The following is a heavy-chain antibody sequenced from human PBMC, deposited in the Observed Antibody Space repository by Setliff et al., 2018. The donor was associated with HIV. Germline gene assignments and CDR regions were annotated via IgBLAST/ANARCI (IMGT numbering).Heavy chain of an antibody. J-gene: IGHJ4*02. CDR1: GFIFSSYA. CDR3: AREKFENGDYEFVSTFDS. CDR2: ISGSGANT. Sequence: GGSLRLSCAASGFIFSSYAMSWVRQAPGKGLEWVSAISGSGANTYYADSVKGRFTISRDNSKNTLYLQMDSLRDEDTAVYYCAREKFENGDYEFVSTFDSWGQGTLVTVSS. D-gene: IGHD4-17*01. V-gene: IGHV3-23*01.